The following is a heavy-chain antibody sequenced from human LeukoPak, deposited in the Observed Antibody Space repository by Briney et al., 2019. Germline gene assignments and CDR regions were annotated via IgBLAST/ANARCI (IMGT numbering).Heavy chain of an antibody. CDR2: FDPEDGET. D-gene: IGHD2-15*01. Sequence: ASVKVSCKVSGYTLTELSMHWVRQAPGKGLEWMGGFDPEDGETIYAQKFQGRVTMTEDTSTDTAYMELSSLRSEDTAVYYCARDLGYCTGGTCYPNWFDPWGQGTLVTVSS. CDR1: GYTLTELS. V-gene: IGHV1-24*01. J-gene: IGHJ5*02. CDR3: ARDLGYCTGGTCYPNWFDP.